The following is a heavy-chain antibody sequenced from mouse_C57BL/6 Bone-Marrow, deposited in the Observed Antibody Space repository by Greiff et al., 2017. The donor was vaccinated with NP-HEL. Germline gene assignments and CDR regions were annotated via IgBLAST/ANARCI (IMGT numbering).Heavy chain of an antibody. V-gene: IGHV1-76*01. CDR1: GYTFTDYY. J-gene: IGHJ3*01. D-gene: IGHD2-4*01. CDR3: AREGLQAWFAY. CDR2: IYPGSGNT. Sequence: VQLQQSGAELVRPGASVKLSCKASGYTFTDYYINWVKQRPGQGLEWIARIYPGSGNTYYNEKFKGKATLTAEKSSSTAYMQLSSLTSEDSAVYFCAREGLQAWFAYWGQGTLVTVSA.